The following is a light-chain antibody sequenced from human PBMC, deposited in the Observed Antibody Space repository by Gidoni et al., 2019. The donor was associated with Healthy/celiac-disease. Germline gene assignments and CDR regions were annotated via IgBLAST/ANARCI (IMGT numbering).Light chain of an antibody. J-gene: IGLJ2*01. CDR1: SSDVGGYNY. CDR2: DVS. Sequence: QSALTQPRPVSGSPGQSVTISCTGTSSDVGGYNYVSWYQQHPGKAPKLMIYDVSKRPSRVPDRFSGSKSGNTASLTISGLQAEDEADYYCCSYAGSYTFVVFGGGTKLTVL. CDR3: CSYAGSYTFVV. V-gene: IGLV2-11*01.